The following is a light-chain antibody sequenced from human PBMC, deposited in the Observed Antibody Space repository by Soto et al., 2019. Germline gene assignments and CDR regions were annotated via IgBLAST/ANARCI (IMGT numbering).Light chain of an antibody. CDR2: DAS. Sequence: EIVLTQSPATLSLSPGERATLSCRASQSVSSYLAWYQQKPGQAPRILIYDASNRATGIPARFSGSGSGTDFTLTISSLQSEDFALYYCQQRSNWITFGQGTRLEIK. J-gene: IGKJ5*01. CDR1: QSVSSY. CDR3: QQRSNWIT. V-gene: IGKV3-11*01.